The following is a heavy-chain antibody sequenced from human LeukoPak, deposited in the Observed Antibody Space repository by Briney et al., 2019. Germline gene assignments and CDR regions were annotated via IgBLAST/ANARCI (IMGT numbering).Heavy chain of an antibody. CDR2: IYTSGST. CDR1: GGSISSYY. D-gene: IGHD6-19*01. Sequence: PSETLSLTCTVSGGSISSYYWSWIRQPAGKGLEWIGRIYTSGSTNYNPSLKSRVTISVDTSKNQFSLKLSSVTAADTAVYYCARVLVPAYSSGWYKRRRDWYFDLWGRGTLVTVSS. J-gene: IGHJ2*01. CDR3: ARVLVPAYSSGWYKRRRDWYFDL. V-gene: IGHV4-4*07.